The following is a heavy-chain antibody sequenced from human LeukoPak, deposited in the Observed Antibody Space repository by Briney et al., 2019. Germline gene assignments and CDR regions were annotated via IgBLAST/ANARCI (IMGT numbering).Heavy chain of an antibody. CDR3: AKDPHSSGWYHSWFDP. V-gene: IGHV3-23*01. CDR2: ISGSGGST. J-gene: IGHJ5*02. CDR1: GFTFSSYA. Sequence: GGSLRLSCAASGFTFSSYAMSWVRQAPGKGLEWVSAISGSGGSTCYADSVKGRFTISRDNSKNTLYLQMNSLRAEDTAEYYCAKDPHSSGWYHSWFDPWGQGTLVTVSS. D-gene: IGHD6-19*01.